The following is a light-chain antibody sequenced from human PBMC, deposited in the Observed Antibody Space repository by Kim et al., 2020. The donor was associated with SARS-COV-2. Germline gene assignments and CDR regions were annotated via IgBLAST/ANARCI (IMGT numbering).Light chain of an antibody. CDR3: SSFTSANTRL. V-gene: IGLV2-14*03. Sequence: QSITISCTGTSSDVGRYDFVSWYQQHPGKAPKLIIYDVTNRPSGVSDRFSGSKSGSTASLTISGLQADDAADYYCSSFTSANTRLFGGGTKLTVL. CDR1: SSDVGRYDF. CDR2: DVT. J-gene: IGLJ2*01.